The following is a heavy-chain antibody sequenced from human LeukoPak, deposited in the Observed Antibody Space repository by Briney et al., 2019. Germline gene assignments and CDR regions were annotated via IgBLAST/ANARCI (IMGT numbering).Heavy chain of an antibody. CDR1: DGSISNYY. CDR2: IYSSGDT. CDR3: ARLGKRDGSTWLDS. J-gene: IGHJ4*02. Sequence: PSETLSLTCTVSDGSISNYYWSWIRQPAGKGLEWIGRIYSSGDTEYNPFLKSRVTISVDMSKNQFSLKLTSVTAADTAVYYCARLGKRDGSTWLDSWGQGTLVTVSS. V-gene: IGHV4-4*07. D-gene: IGHD6-13*01.